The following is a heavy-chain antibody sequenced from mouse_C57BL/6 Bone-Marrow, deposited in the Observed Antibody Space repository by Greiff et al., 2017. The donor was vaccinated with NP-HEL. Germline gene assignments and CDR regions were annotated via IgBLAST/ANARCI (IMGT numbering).Heavy chain of an antibody. CDR2: ISYDGSN. CDR1: GYSITSGYY. V-gene: IGHV3-6*01. Sequence: ESGPGLVKPSQSLSLTCSVTGYSITSGYYWNWIRQFPGNKLEWMGYISYDGSNNYNPSLKNRISITRDTSKNQFFLKLNSVTTEDTATYYCARDSYYDYDEAYWGQGTLVTVSA. J-gene: IGHJ3*01. CDR3: ARDSYYDYDEAY. D-gene: IGHD2-4*01.